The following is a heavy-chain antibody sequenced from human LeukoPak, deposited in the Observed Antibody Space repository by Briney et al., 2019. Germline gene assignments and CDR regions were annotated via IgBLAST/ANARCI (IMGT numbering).Heavy chain of an antibody. J-gene: IGHJ4*02. V-gene: IGHV1-2*02. CDR1: GYTFSDYY. D-gene: IGHD3-22*01. CDR3: ATAYYYDSSGYYGCDY. Sequence: ASVKVSCKTSGYTFSDYYTHWVRQAPGQGLEWMGWINPNSGGTNYAQKFQGRVTMTRDTSISTAYMELSRLRSDDTAVYYCATAYYYDSSGYYGCDYWGQGTLVTVSS. CDR2: INPNSGGT.